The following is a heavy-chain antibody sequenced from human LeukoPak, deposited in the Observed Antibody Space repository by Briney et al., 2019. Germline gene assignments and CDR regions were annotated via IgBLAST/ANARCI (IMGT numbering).Heavy chain of an antibody. Sequence: PGGSLRLSCAASGFTFSSYAMNWVRQAPGKGLEWVSIISGSGETTYYAGSVKGRFTISRDHSKSTLYLQMNNLRAEDRAVYYCARDLISYAMDVWGQGITVTVSS. CDR2: ISGSGETT. D-gene: IGHD3-10*01. CDR1: GFTFSSYA. J-gene: IGHJ6*02. CDR3: ARDLISYAMDV. V-gene: IGHV3-23*01.